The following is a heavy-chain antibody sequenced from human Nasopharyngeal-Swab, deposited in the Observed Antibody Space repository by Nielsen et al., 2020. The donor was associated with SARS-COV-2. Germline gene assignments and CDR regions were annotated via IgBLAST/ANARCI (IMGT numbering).Heavy chain of an antibody. D-gene: IGHD2/OR15-2a*01. V-gene: IGHV3-30-3*02. Sequence: GESLKISCAASGFIFSNYAMHWVRQAPGKGPEWVAVVAKDGGFKYYADSVKGRFTISRDDSKNTLSLQMNSLRPEDTAVYYCAKEAGGGSNSALDYWGQGTLVTVSP. CDR3: AKEAGGGSNSALDY. CDR2: VAKDGGFK. CDR1: GFIFSNYA. J-gene: IGHJ4*02.